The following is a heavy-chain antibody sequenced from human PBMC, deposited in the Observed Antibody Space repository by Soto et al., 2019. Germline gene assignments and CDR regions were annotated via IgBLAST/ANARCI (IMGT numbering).Heavy chain of an antibody. V-gene: IGHV4-34*01. Sequence: QAHLEQWGAGLLKPSETLSLTCGVYGDSFNGYYWSWIRQPRGKGLEWIGEINHSGNTNYNPSLKTRVTITVDTSKKQFSLKLTSVSAADTAVYYCTGGFGRATIRVSGGLAGDVWGQGTTVTVSS. CDR2: INHSGNT. CDR3: TGGFGRATIRVSGGLAGDV. CDR1: GDSFNGYY. J-gene: IGHJ6*02. D-gene: IGHD5-12*01.